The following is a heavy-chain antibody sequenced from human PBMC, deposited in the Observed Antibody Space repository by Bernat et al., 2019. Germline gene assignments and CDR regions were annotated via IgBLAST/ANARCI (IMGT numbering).Heavy chain of an antibody. J-gene: IGHJ4*02. CDR2: ISSNGGST. V-gene: IGHV3-64D*06. D-gene: IGHD4-17*01. CDR3: VKAPTTVTDY. CDR1: GFTFSSYA. Sequence: EVQLVESGGGLVQPGGSLRLSCSASGFTFSSYAMHWVRQAPGKGLEYVSAISSNGGSTYYADSVKGRFTISRDNSKTTLYLQMSSLRAEDTAVYYCVKAPTTVTDYWGQGTLVTVSS.